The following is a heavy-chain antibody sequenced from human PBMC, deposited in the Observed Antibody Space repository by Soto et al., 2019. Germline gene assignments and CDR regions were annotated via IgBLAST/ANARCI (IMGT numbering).Heavy chain of an antibody. J-gene: IGHJ5*02. Sequence: EVQLVESGGGLVQPGGSLRLSCAASGFTFSTSWMHWVRQAPGKGLVWVSRIDSDGSSTTYADFVKGRFSISRDNAKSTVYLQMNSLRAEGTAVYFCPRDRMRGRFDPWAQGTLVPVSS. D-gene: IGHD2-8*01. CDR2: IDSDGSST. CDR1: GFTFSTSW. V-gene: IGHV3-74*01. CDR3: PRDRMRGRFDP.